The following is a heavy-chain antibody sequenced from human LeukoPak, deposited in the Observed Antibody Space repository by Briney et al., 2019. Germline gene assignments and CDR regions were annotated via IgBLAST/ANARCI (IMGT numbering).Heavy chain of an antibody. D-gene: IGHD4-17*01. V-gene: IGHV3-23*01. CDR2: ISGSGYST. CDR3: ATADTVTRVAH. CDR1: GFTFITYA. Sequence: GGSLRLSCAASGFTFITYAMRWVPQAPGTGLHWVSVISGSGYSTYYPDSVQGRFTISRDNSNNTLYLQMNSLRAEDTAIYYCATADTVTRVAHWGQGTLVTVSS. J-gene: IGHJ4*02.